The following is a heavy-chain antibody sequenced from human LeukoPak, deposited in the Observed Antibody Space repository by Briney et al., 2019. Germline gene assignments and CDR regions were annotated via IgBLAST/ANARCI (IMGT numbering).Heavy chain of an antibody. V-gene: IGHV3-7*01. Sequence: GGSLRLSCAASGFTFSTYWMTWVRQAPGKGLEWVANIKQDGSEKYFVDSVKGRFTISRDNANNSLYLQMNSLRAEDTAVYYCARDRGGWYRDAFDIWGQGTMVTVS. J-gene: IGHJ3*02. D-gene: IGHD6-19*01. CDR2: IKQDGSEK. CDR3: ARDRGGWYRDAFDI. CDR1: GFTFSTYW.